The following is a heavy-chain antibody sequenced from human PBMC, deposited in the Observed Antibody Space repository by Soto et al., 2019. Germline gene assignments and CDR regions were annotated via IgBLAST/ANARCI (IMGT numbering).Heavy chain of an antibody. CDR3: AKDFMGFWYDSSGSFDY. V-gene: IGHV3-23*01. CDR2: ISGSGGST. D-gene: IGHD3-22*01. CDR1: GFTFSRYA. Sequence: GGSLRLSCAASGFTFSRYAMSWVRQAPGKGLEWVSAISGSGGSTYYADSVKGRFTISRDNSKNTLYLQMNSLRAEDTAVYYCAKDFMGFWYDSSGSFDYWGQGTLVTVSS. J-gene: IGHJ4*02.